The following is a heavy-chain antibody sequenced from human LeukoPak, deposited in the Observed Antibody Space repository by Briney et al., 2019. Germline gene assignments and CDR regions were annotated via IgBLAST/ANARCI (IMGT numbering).Heavy chain of an antibody. D-gene: IGHD6-13*01. CDR1: GFTFDDYA. CDR3: AKDIAAAGILGFDH. V-gene: IGHV3-9*03. Sequence: GGSLRLSCAASGFTFDDYAMHWVRQAPGKGLEWVSGISWNSGSIGYADSVKGRFTISRDNAKNSLYLQMNSLRAEDMALYYCAKDIAAAGILGFDHWGQGTLVTVSS. J-gene: IGHJ4*02. CDR2: ISWNSGSI.